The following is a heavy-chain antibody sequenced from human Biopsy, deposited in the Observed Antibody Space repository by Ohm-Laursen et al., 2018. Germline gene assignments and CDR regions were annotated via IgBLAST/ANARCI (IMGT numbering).Heavy chain of an antibody. CDR3: VREPKTGTAEAWYFDL. CDR1: GGSVSSNTNY. Sequence: TLSLTCTVSGGSVSSNTNYWAWIRQRPGKGLEWIGYISYNERTHYNPSLTSRLAISFDTSNNRISLQLRSVSVADTAVYYCVREPKTGTAEAWYFDLWGRGSPVTVSS. J-gene: IGHJ2*01. V-gene: IGHV4-31*03. D-gene: IGHD3-9*01. CDR2: ISYNERT.